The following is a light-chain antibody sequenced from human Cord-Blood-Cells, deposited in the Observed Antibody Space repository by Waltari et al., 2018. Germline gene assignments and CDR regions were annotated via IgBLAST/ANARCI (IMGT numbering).Light chain of an antibody. CDR3: SSYTSSSTWV. CDR2: DVS. CDR1: SRDGGGYNY. V-gene: IGLV2-14*01. J-gene: IGLJ3*02. Sequence: QSALTQPASVSGSPGQSIPIPCTGTSRDGGGYNYVSWYQQHPGKAPKLMIYDVSKRPSVVSNRFSGSKSGNTASLTISGLQAEDEADYYCSSYTSSSTWVFGGGTKLTVL.